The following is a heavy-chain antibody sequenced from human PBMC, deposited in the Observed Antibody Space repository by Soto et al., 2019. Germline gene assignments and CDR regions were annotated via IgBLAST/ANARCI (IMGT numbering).Heavy chain of an antibody. CDR3: ARAETDRSGYYDWGRAFDI. Sequence: PSQTLSLPGASSGDSVSSNSAAWNWIRQSPSRGLEWLGRTYYRSKWYNDYAVSVKSRITINPDTSKNQFSLQLNSVTPEDTAVYYCARAETDRSGYYDWGRAFDIWGQGTMVTVSS. J-gene: IGHJ3*02. D-gene: IGHD3-22*01. CDR1: GDSVSSNSAA. CDR2: TYYRSKWYN. V-gene: IGHV6-1*01.